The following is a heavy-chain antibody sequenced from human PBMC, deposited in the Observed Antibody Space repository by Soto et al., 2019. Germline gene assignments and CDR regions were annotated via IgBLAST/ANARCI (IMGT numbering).Heavy chain of an antibody. J-gene: IGHJ4*02. V-gene: IGHV5-51*01. CDR3: ARHRIGAMATSGRIDY. CDR1: GYSFTSYW. D-gene: IGHD1-26*01. CDR2: IYPGDSDT. Sequence: EVQLVQSGAEVKKPGESLKISCKGSGYSFTSYWIGWVRQMPGKGLEWMGIIYPGDSDTRYSPSFQGQVTISADKSISTAYLQWSSLKASDTAMYYCARHRIGAMATSGRIDYWGQGTLVTVSS.